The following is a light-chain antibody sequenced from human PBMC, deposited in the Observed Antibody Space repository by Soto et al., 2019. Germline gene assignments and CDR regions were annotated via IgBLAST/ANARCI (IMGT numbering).Light chain of an antibody. J-gene: IGKJ5*01. Sequence: ENVLTQSPGTLSLSPGERATLSCRASQATSRYLSWYQQRPGQAPRLLIYGASSRATGIPDRISCSGSGTDFALTISRLEPEDFAVYYCQQYSTSPISFGQGIRLEIK. CDR1: QATSRY. CDR2: GAS. CDR3: QQYSTSPIS. V-gene: IGKV3-20*01.